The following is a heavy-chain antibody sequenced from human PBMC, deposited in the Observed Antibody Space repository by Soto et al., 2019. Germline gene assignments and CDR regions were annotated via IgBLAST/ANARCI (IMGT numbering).Heavy chain of an antibody. CDR3: AKRGTAAHFNYYMDV. CDR1: GFTFRMYS. V-gene: IGHV3-23*01. Sequence: EVQVLESGGGLVQPGGSLRLSCAASGFTFRMYSMSWVRQAPGKGLEWVSAISESGADTYNADSVKGPFTVSRDNSKNTLYLQLNSLRVEDTAVYYCAKRGTAAHFNYYMDVWGKGTTVSVSS. J-gene: IGHJ6*03. CDR2: ISESGADT. D-gene: IGHD2-8*02.